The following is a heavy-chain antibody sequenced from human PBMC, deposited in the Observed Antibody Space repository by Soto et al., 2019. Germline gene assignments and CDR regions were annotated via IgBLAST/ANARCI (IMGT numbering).Heavy chain of an antibody. V-gene: IGHV4-59*08. J-gene: IGHJ6*02. CDR2: IYYRGNT. Sequence: SETLSLTCTVSGGSVSGYYWSWIRQPPGKGLEWIGYIYYRGNTIYSPSLDRRVTLSVDTAKNQVSLKLTSVTPAADTAVYYCARHPTIARFENGLDVWGQGTMVTVSS. CDR1: GGSVSGYY. CDR3: ARHPTIARFENGLDV. D-gene: IGHD1-1*01.